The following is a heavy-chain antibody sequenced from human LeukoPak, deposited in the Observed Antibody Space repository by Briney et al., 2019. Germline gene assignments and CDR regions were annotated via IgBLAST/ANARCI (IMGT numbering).Heavy chain of an antibody. D-gene: IGHD6-6*01. CDR3: AREGSATARPFVSNDY. V-gene: IGHV4-4*07. CDR1: GGSISSYY. CDR2: IHTSGNT. Sequence: PSETLSLTCTVSGGSISSYYWSWIRQPAGKGLEWIGRIHTSGNTDHNPSLKSRVTMSVDTSKNQFSLKVRSVTAADTAVYHCAREGSATARPFVSNDYWGQGTLVTVSS. J-gene: IGHJ4*02.